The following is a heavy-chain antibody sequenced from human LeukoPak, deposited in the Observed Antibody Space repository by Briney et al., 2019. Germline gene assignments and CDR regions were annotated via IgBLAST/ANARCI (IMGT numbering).Heavy chain of an antibody. CDR3: ARSGCSAGSCYSQTVKFDS. J-gene: IGHJ4*02. CDR1: GYTFTNYG. D-gene: IGHD2-15*01. V-gene: IGHV1-18*01. Sequence: ASVKVSCKASGYTFTNYGISWVRQAPGQGLEWMAWISAYNGDTDYAQNFQGRVTVTADTSTSTAYMELRSLISDDTAVYYCARSGCSAGSCYSQTVKFDSWGQGTLVTVSS. CDR2: ISAYNGDT.